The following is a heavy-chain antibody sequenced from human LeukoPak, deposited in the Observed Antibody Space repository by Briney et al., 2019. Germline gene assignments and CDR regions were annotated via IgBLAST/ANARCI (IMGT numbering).Heavy chain of an antibody. D-gene: IGHD5-24*01. CDR3: ARDQRDGYNAYSY. J-gene: IGHJ4*02. CDR1: GYTFTGYY. CDR2: INPNSGGT. Sequence: ASVKVSCKASGYTFTGYYMHWVRQAPGQGLEWMGWINPNSGGTNYAQKFQGRVTMTRDTSISTAYMELSRLRSDDTAVYYCARDQRDGYNAYSYWGQGTLVTVSS. V-gene: IGHV1-2*02.